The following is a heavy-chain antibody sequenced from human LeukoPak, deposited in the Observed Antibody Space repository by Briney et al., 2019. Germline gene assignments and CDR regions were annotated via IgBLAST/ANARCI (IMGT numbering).Heavy chain of an antibody. J-gene: IGHJ4*02. D-gene: IGHD3-9*01. CDR1: GFTFNTHG. V-gene: IGHV3-30*02. CDR3: AKVQSYYGILTGDPFDY. CDR2: ILYDGGNK. Sequence: GGSLRLSCAASGFTFNTHGMHWVRQGPGKGPEWVAFILYDGGNKYYADSVKGRFTISRDSFKNTLYLQMNSLRPEDTAVYYCAKVQSYYGILTGDPFDYWGQGTLVTVSS.